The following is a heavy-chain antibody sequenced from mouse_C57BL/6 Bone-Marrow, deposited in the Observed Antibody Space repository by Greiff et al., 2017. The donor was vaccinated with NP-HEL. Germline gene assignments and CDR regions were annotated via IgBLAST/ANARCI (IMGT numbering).Heavy chain of an antibody. CDR3: KGEVLWLRRTPLAY. J-gene: IGHJ3*01. CDR1: GYTFTDYE. D-gene: IGHD2-2*01. Sequence: QVQLQQSGAELVRPGASVTLSCKASGYTFTDYEMHWVKQTPVHGLEWIGAIDPETGGTAYNQKFKGKAILTADKSSSTAYMELRSLTSEDSAVYYCKGEVLWLRRTPLAYWGQGTLVTVSA. V-gene: IGHV1-15*01. CDR2: IDPETGGT.